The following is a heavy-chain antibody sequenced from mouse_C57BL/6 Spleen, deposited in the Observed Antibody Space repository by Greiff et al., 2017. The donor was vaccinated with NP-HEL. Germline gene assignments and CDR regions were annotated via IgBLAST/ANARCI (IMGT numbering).Heavy chain of an antibody. J-gene: IGHJ2*01. Sequence: QVQLQQPGAELVKPGASVKVSYKASGYTFTSYWMHWVKQRPGQGLEWIGRIHPSDSDTNYNQKFKGKATLTVDKSSSTAYMQLSSLTSEYSAVYYCAIEHYYGSLFDYWGQGTTLTVSS. CDR1: GYTFTSYW. CDR3: AIEHYYGSLFDY. D-gene: IGHD1-1*01. V-gene: IGHV1-74*01. CDR2: IHPSDSDT.